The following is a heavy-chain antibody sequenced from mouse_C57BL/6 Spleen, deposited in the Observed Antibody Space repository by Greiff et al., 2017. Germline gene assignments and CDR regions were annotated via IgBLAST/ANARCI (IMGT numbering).Heavy chain of an antibody. V-gene: IGHV3-6*01. CDR2: ISYDGSN. D-gene: IGHD2-5*01. CDR3: ASRAYYSNYVGYYAMDY. Sequence: EVKLVESGPGLVKPSQSLSLTCSVTGYSITSGYYWNWIRQFPGNKLEWMGYISYDGSNNYNPSLKNRISITRDTSKNQFFLKLNSVTTEDTATYYCASRAYYSNYVGYYAMDYWGQGTSVTVSS. CDR1: GYSITSGYY. J-gene: IGHJ4*01.